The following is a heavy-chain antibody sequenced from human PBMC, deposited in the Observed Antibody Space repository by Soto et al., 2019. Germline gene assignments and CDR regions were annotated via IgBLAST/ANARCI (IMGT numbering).Heavy chain of an antibody. J-gene: IGHJ4*02. Sequence: GGSLRLSCAASGLTFSNYAMSWVRQAPGKGLEWVSAISGSGGSTYYADSVKGRFTISRDNSKNTLYLQMNSLRAEDTAVYYCAKVLRQQWLAQFDYWGQGTLVTVSS. CDR1: GLTFSNYA. D-gene: IGHD6-19*01. V-gene: IGHV3-23*01. CDR3: AKVLRQQWLAQFDY. CDR2: ISGSGGST.